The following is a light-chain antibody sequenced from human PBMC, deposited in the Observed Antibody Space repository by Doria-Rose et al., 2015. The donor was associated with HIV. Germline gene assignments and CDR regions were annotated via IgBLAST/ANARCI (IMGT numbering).Light chain of an antibody. V-gene: IGLV2-14*01. CDR1: SSDVGGYNY. CDR2: EVS. J-gene: IGLJ2*01. CDR3: SSYTSSSTLI. Sequence: QSVLTQPASVSGSPGQSITISCTGTSSDVGGYNYVSWYQQHPGKAPKVMIYEVSNRPSGVSNRFSGSKSGNTASLTISGLQADDEADYHCSSYTSSSTLIFGGGTKLTVL.